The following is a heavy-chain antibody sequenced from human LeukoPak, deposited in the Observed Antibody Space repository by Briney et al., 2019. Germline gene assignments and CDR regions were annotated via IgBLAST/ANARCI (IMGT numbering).Heavy chain of an antibody. CDR3: ARLGYTKSSNYYYYYLDV. Sequence: SETLSLTCGVSGASLSGFYWNWIRQPPGKGLEWIGEINQSGRTNYNSSLKSRVTISADMSKNQFSLKLSSVTAADTAVYYCARLGYTKSSNYYYYYLDVWGKGTSVTVSS. D-gene: IGHD6-13*01. V-gene: IGHV4-34*01. J-gene: IGHJ6*03. CDR2: INQSGRT. CDR1: GASLSGFY.